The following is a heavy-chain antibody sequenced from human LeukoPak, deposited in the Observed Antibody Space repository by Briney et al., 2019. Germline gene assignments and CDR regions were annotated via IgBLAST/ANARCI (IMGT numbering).Heavy chain of an antibody. CDR2: INHSGST. V-gene: IGHV4-34*01. CDR3: ARPPPRGYYYGSGSYLYFDY. D-gene: IGHD3-10*01. CDR1: GGSFSGHY. J-gene: IGHJ4*02. Sequence: SETLSLTCAVYGGSFSGHYWTWIRQPPGKGLEWIGEINHSGSTNYNPSLKSRVTISVDTSKNQFSLKVSSVTAADTAVYYCARPPPRGYYYGSGSYLYFDYWGQGTLVTVSS.